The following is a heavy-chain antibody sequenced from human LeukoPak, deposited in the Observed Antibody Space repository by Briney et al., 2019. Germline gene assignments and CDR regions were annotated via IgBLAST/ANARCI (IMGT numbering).Heavy chain of an antibody. V-gene: IGHV1-18*01. CDR2: ISGYNGNT. CDR1: GYTFTSYG. CDR3: ARDRERHVDY. D-gene: IGHD1-1*01. J-gene: IGHJ4*02. Sequence: ASVKVSCKASGYTFTSYGISWVRQAPGQGLEWMGWISGYNGNTNYAQKLQGRVTMTTDTSTTTAYMELRSLTSDDTAVYYCARDRERHVDYWGQGTLVTVSS.